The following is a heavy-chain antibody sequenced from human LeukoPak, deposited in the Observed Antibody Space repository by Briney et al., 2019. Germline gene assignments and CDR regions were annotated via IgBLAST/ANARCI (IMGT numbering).Heavy chain of an antibody. CDR3: ARRSPFSHAFDI. D-gene: IGHD3-16*01. CDR1: GYTFTSYA. CDR2: INAGNGNT. J-gene: IGHJ3*02. V-gene: IGHV1-3*01. Sequence: ASVKVSCKASGYTFTSYAMHWVRQAPGQRLEWMGWINAGNGNTKYSQKFQGRVTITRDTSASTAYMELSSLRSEDTAVYYCARRSPFSHAFDIWGQGTMVTVSS.